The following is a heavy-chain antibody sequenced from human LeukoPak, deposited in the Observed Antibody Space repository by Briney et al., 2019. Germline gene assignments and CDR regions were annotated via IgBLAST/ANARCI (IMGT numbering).Heavy chain of an antibody. Sequence: GGSLRLSCAASGFMFNIHVMSWVRQAPGKGLEWVSGIIGSGGSTYYADSVKGRFTISRDNSKNTLSLQMSSLRAEDTAVYYCAKATPYDIVTGRRRYYFDYWGQGTLVTVSS. CDR2: IIGSGGST. V-gene: IGHV3-23*01. D-gene: IGHD3-9*01. J-gene: IGHJ4*02. CDR3: AKATPYDIVTGRRRYYFDY. CDR1: GFMFNIHV.